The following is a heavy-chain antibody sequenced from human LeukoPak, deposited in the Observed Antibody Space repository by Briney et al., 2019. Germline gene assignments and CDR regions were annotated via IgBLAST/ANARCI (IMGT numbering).Heavy chain of an antibody. J-gene: IGHJ6*02. D-gene: IGHD4-17*01. CDR2: ISYEGGTQ. V-gene: IGHV3-30*18. CDR1: GVTLSPYG. Sequence: GMSLRLSCAASGVTLSPYGMHWVRQAPGKGLEWVAVISYEGGTQHYADSVKGRFIISRDNSKNTLYLQMNSLRAEDTAVYYCAKTGGGDYVDYYYGMDVWGQGTTVTVSS. CDR3: AKTGGGDYVDYYYGMDV.